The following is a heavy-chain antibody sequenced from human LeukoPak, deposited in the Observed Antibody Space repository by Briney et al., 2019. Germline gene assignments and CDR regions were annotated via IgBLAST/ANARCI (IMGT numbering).Heavy chain of an antibody. CDR1: GFTCSSYW. CDR2: IKEDGSEK. Sequence: GGSLRLSGAASGFTCSSYWMSWVRQTPGKGLEWVANIKEDGSEKYYVDSVKGRFTISRDHAKNSLYLQMNSLRAEDTAVYYCARAYYYDSSGPGDYWGQGTLVTVSS. D-gene: IGHD3-22*01. CDR3: ARAYYYDSSGPGDY. V-gene: IGHV3-7*01. J-gene: IGHJ4*02.